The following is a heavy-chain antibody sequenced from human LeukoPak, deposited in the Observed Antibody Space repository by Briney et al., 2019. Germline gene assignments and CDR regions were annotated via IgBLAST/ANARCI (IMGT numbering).Heavy chain of an antibody. CDR2: IYTTGGT. Sequence: PSETLSLTCTVSGGSISDNYWTWIRQPAGKGLEWIGRIYTTGGTNFNPSLKSRVTMSVDTSKNQFSLKLRSVTAADTAVYYCVRDRYDSVYHWFDPWGQGTLVTVSS. CDR1: GGSISDNY. D-gene: IGHD3-22*01. V-gene: IGHV4-4*07. CDR3: VRDRYDSVYHWFDP. J-gene: IGHJ5*02.